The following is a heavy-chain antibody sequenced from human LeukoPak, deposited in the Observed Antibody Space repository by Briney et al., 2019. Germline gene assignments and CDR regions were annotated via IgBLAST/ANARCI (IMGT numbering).Heavy chain of an antibody. CDR3: AREGTEAGPFDY. CDR2: IYTSGST. V-gene: IGHV4-61*02. J-gene: IGHJ4*02. D-gene: IGHD6-19*01. Sequence: PSETLSLTCTVSGGSISSGSYYWSWIRQPAGKGLEWIGRIYTSGSTNYNPSLKSRVTISVDTSKNQFSLKLSSVTAADTAVYYCAREGTEAGPFDYWGQGTLVTVSS. CDR1: GGSISSGSYY.